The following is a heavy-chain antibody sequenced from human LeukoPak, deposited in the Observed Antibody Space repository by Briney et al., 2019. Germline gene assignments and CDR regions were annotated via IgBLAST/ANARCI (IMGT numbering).Heavy chain of an antibody. J-gene: IGHJ3*02. D-gene: IGHD2-15*01. V-gene: IGHV3-30*02. Sequence: GGSLRLSCAASGFTFSSYGMHWVRQAPGKGLEWVAFIRYDGSNKYYADSVKGRFTISRDNSKNTLYLQMNSLRVEDTAVYYCARDSEYCSSGSCSPGASDIWGQGTMVTVSS. CDR2: IRYDGSNK. CDR1: GFTFSSYG. CDR3: ARDSEYCSSGSCSPGASDI.